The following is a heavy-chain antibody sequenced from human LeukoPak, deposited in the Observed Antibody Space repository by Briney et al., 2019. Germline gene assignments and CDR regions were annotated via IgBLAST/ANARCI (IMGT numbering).Heavy chain of an antibody. J-gene: IGHJ4*02. V-gene: IGHV5-51*01. CDR2: IYPGDSDT. CDR1: GYRLTSYW. D-gene: IGHD2-2*01. CDR3: ARQAAAGIY. Sequence: GESLKISCKGSGYRLTSYWIGWVRQMPGKGLEWMGIIYPGDSDTRYSPSFQGQVTISADKSISTAYLQWRSLKASDSTMYYCARQAAAGIYWGQGTLVTVSS.